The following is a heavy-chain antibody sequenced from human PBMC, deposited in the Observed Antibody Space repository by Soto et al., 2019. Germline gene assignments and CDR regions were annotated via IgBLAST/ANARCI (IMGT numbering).Heavy chain of an antibody. D-gene: IGHD6-6*01. Sequence: PSETLSLTCAVSGYSISSGYYWGWIRQPPGKGLEWIGSIYHSVSTYYNPSLKSRVTISVDTSKNQFSLKLSSVTAADTAVYYCAREMPFIAASPGWFDHWGHATLVTV. CDR1: GYSISSGYY. CDR3: AREMPFIAASPGWFDH. CDR2: IYHSVST. V-gene: IGHV4-38-2*02. J-gene: IGHJ5*02.